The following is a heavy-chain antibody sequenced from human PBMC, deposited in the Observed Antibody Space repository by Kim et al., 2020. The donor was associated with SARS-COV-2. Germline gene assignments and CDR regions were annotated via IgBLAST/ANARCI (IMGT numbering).Heavy chain of an antibody. Sequence: SETLSLTCTVSGGSISSSSYYWGWIRQPPGKGLEWIGSIYYSGSTYYNPSLKSRVTISVDTSKNQFSLKLSSVTAADTAVYYCASDQPYNPGIPRAFDIWGQGTLSPSL. J-gene: IGHJ3*02. CDR3: ASDQPYNPGIPRAFDI. CDR2: IYYSGST. D-gene: IGHD3-3*01. CDR1: GGSISSSSYY. V-gene: IGHV4-39*01.